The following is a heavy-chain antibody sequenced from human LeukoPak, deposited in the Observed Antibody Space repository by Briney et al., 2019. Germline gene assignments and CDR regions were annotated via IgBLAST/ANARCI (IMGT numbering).Heavy chain of an antibody. Sequence: PGGSLRLSCAASGFTFSSYGMNWVRQAPGRGLEWVSFISSSSSYIYYADSVKGRFTISRDNAKNPLYLQMNSLRAEDTAVYYCAKRGGYDILTGYYTINWFDPWGQGTLVTVSS. D-gene: IGHD3-9*01. J-gene: IGHJ5*02. CDR1: GFTFSSYG. V-gene: IGHV3-21*04. CDR2: ISSSSSYI. CDR3: AKRGGYDILTGYYTINWFDP.